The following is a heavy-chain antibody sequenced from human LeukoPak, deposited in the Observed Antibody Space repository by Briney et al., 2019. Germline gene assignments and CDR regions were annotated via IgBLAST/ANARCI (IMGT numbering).Heavy chain of an antibody. D-gene: IGHD6-13*01. J-gene: IGHJ4*02. Sequence: ASVKVSCKASGYTFTGYYMHWVRQAPGQGLEWRAWINPNSGGTNYAQKFQGRVTMTRDTSISTAYMELSRLRSDDTAVYYCARAPSSSWYLIDYWGQGTLVTVSS. CDR3: ARAPSSSWYLIDY. CDR2: INPNSGGT. CDR1: GYTFTGYY. V-gene: IGHV1-2*02.